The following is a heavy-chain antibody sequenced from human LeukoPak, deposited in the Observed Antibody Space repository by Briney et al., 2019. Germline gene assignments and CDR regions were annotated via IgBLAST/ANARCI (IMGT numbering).Heavy chain of an antibody. D-gene: IGHD3-22*01. CDR3: ARDSSGYYHHYFDY. CDR1: GGTFSSYA. Sequence: SVKVSCKASGGTFSSYAISWVRQAPGQGLEWMGGIIPIFGTANYAQKFQGRVTITTDESTSTAYMELSSLRSEDMAVYYCARDSSGYYHHYFDYWGQGTLVTVSS. V-gene: IGHV1-69*05. CDR2: IIPIFGTA. J-gene: IGHJ4*02.